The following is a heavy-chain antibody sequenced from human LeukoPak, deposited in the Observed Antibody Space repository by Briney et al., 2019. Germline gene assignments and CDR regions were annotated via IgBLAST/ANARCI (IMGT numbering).Heavy chain of an antibody. D-gene: IGHD1-26*01. CDR2: INHSGST. J-gene: IGHJ4*02. Sequence: PSETLSLTCAVYGGSFSGYYWSWIRQPPGKGLEWIGEINHSGSTNYNPSLKSRVTISVDTSKNQFSLKLSSVTAADTAVYYCASLDVGSSVYFDYWGRGTLVTVSS. V-gene: IGHV4-34*01. CDR1: GGSFSGYY. CDR3: ASLDVGSSVYFDY.